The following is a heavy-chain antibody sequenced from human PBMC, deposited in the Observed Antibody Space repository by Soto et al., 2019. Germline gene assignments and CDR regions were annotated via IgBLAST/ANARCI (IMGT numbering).Heavy chain of an antibody. V-gene: IGHV1-69*13. CDR3: ARDNRDIVVVPAFYYYYGMDV. J-gene: IGHJ6*02. Sequence: ASVKVSCKASGGTFSSYAISWVRQAPGQGLEWMGGIIPIFGTANYAQKFQGRVTITADESTSTAYMELSSLRSEDTAVYYCARDNRDIVVVPAFYYYYGMDVWGQGTTVTGSS. CDR1: GGTFSSYA. CDR2: IIPIFGTA. D-gene: IGHD2-2*01.